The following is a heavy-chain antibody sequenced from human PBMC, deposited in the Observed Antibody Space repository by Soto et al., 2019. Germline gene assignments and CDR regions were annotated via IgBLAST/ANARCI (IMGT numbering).Heavy chain of an antibody. CDR1: GYTFSNYG. J-gene: IGHJ6*03. Sequence: QVQLVQSGDEMRKPGASVKVSCQASGYTFSNYGITWVRQAPGQGLEWMGWISAHNGNSKYAQSLQGRLTLTTDTSTSPAYMELRSLRSDDTAVYYCARDWYFYGSGSPNPMDVWGKGTTVSVSS. CDR2: ISAHNGNS. V-gene: IGHV1-18*01. D-gene: IGHD3-10*01. CDR3: ARDWYFYGSGSPNPMDV.